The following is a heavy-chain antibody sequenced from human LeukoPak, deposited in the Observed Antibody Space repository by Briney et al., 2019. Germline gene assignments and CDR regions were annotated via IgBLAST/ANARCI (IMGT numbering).Heavy chain of an antibody. J-gene: IGHJ4*02. CDR3: ASDPILTGYTDYFDY. CDR1: GGSISSGDYY. D-gene: IGHD3-9*01. CDR2: IYYSGST. Sequence: KPSETLSLTCTVSGGSISSGDYYWSWIRQPPGKGLEWIGYIYYSGSTYYNPSLKSRVTISVDTSKNQFSLELSSVTAADTAVYYCASDPILTGYTDYFDYWGQGTRATVSS. V-gene: IGHV4-30-4*08.